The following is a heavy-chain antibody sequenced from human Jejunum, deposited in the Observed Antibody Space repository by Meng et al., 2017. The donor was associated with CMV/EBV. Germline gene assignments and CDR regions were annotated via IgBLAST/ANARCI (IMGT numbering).Heavy chain of an antibody. CDR2: ITWNGVTL. V-gene: IGHV3-9*01. CDR3: ARDYQLYYYHYYGMDV. J-gene: IGHJ6*02. Sequence: TCTEHAMHWVRQAPGKGMEWVSGITWNGVTLGYADSVKGRFTISRDNAKNSVYLQMNSLRAEDTALYYCARDYQLYYYHYYGMDVWGQGTTVTVSS. CDR1: TCTEHA. D-gene: IGHD2-2*01.